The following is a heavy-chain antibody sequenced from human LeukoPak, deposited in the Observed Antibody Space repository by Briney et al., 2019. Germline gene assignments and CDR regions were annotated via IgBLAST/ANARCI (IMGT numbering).Heavy chain of an antibody. CDR1: GGSISSYY. CDR3: AKSNGYGLIDI. J-gene: IGHJ3*02. Sequence: ASETLSLTCAVYGGSISSYYWGWVRQPPGKALEWIGNIFYSGSTYYSPSLKSRVTISLDTSRNQFSLKLNSVTAADTAVYYCAKSNGYGLIDIWGQGTMVTVSS. D-gene: IGHD3-10*01. CDR2: IFYSGST. V-gene: IGHV4-39*07.